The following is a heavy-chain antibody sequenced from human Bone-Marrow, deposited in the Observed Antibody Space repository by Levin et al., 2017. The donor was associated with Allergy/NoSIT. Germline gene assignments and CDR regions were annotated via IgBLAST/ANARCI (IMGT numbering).Heavy chain of an antibody. CDR1: GFTFSSYG. J-gene: IGHJ6*02. CDR2: IWYDGSNK. Sequence: GGSLRLSCAASGFTFSSYGMHWVRQAPGKGLEWVAVIWYDGSNKYYADSVKGRFTISRDNSKNTLYLQMNSLRAADTAVYYCARESNLRNFWSGYIDYYSGMDVWGQGTTVTVSS. D-gene: IGHD3-3*01. CDR3: ARESNLRNFWSGYIDYYSGMDV. V-gene: IGHV3-33*01.